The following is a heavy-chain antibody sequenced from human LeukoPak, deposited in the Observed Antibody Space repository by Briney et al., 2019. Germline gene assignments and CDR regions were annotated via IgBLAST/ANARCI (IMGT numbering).Heavy chain of an antibody. J-gene: IGHJ4*02. CDR3: ASTSIPAATPYYFDY. V-gene: IGHV1-69*05. CDR1: GGTFSSYA. D-gene: IGHD2-2*01. Sequence: GSSVKVSCKGSGGTFSSYAISWVRQAPGQGLEWMGGIIPIFGTANYAQKFQGRVTITTDESTSTAYMELSSLRSEDTAVYYCASTSIPAATPYYFDYWGQGTLVTVSS. CDR2: IIPIFGTA.